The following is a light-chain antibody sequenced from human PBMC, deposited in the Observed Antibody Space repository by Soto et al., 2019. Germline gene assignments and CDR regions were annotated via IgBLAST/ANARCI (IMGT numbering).Light chain of an antibody. CDR1: QSVSSSY. Sequence: EIVLTQSPGTLSLSPGERATLSCRASQSVSSSYLAWYQQKPGQAPRLLIYDASSRATGIPDRFSGSGSGTDFTLTISRLEPEDFAVYYCQQHGNSPPYTFGQGTKLEIK. CDR3: QQHGNSPPYT. J-gene: IGKJ2*01. V-gene: IGKV3-20*01. CDR2: DAS.